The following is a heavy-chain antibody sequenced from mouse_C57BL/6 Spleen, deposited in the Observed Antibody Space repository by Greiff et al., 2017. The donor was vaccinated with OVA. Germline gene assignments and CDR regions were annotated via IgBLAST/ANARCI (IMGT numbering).Heavy chain of an antibody. J-gene: IGHJ2*01. Sequence: QVQLQQSGAELVKPGASVKLSCKASGYTFTSYWMHWVKQRPGQGLEWIGMIHPNSGSTNYNEKFKSKATLTVDKSSSTAYMQLSSLTSEDSAVYYCARELGMVFDYWGQGTTLTVSS. CDR1: GYTFTSYW. V-gene: IGHV1-64*01. D-gene: IGHD4-1*01. CDR3: ARELGMVFDY. CDR2: IHPNSGST.